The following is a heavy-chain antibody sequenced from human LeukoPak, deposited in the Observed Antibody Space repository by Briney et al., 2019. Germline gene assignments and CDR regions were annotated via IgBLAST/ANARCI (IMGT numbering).Heavy chain of an antibody. CDR1: GFTFSDYY. D-gene: IGHD3-3*01. V-gene: IGHV3-11*01. J-gene: IGHJ6*02. CDR2: ISRSGSTI. Sequence: GGSLRLSCAASGFTFSDYYMSWIRQAPGKGLEWVSYISRSGSTIYYADSVKGRFTISRDNAKNSLYLQMNSLRAEDTAVYYCARDEKDDFWSGSYGMDVWGQGTTVTVSS. CDR3: ARDEKDDFWSGSYGMDV.